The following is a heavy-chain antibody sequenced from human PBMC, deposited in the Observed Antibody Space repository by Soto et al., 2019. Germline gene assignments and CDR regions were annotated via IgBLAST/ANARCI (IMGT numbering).Heavy chain of an antibody. D-gene: IGHD4-17*01. V-gene: IGHV3-7*01. J-gene: IGHJ4*02. CDR2: IKQDGSEK. CDR1: GFTFSSYW. Sequence: EVQLLESGGGLVQPGGSLRLSCAASGFTFSSYWMSWVRQAPGKGLEWVANIKQDGSEKYYVDSVKGRFTISRDNAKNSLYLQMHRMRAEDTAVYYWARVHYGENFDYWGQGTLVTVSS. CDR3: ARVHYGENFDY.